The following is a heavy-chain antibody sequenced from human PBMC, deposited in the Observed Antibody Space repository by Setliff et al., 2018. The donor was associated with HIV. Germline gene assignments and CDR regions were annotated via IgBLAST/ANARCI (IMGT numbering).Heavy chain of an antibody. J-gene: IGHJ4*02. CDR2: IYYSGST. V-gene: IGHV4-59*01. CDR3: ARYLFCGGDCYSGFDY. Sequence: SETLSLTCTVSGGSINNYYWNWIRQPPGKGLEWIGYIYYSGSTNYNPSLKSRVTISLDTSKNQFSLRLTSVTAADTAVYYCARYLFCGGDCYSGFDYWGQGTLVTVPQ. CDR1: GGSINNYY. D-gene: IGHD2-21*02.